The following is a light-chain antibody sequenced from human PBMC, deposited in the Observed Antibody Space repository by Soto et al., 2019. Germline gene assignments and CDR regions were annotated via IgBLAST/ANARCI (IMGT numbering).Light chain of an antibody. Sequence: DIQMTQSPSTLSASIGDRVTITCRASQSLNSWLAWYQQQPGKAPNLLIYKASNLDSGVSSRFSGSGSGTEFTLNICSLQPDDYATYYCQQYIDYFPIGGGTTVEIK. CDR1: QSLNSW. J-gene: IGKJ4*01. CDR2: KAS. CDR3: QQYIDYFP. V-gene: IGKV1-5*03.